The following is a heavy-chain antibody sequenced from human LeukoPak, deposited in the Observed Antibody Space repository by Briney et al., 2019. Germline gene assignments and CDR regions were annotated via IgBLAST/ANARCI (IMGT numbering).Heavy chain of an antibody. CDR1: GFTFSRYG. CDR3: AKDSIVVAVYYFDY. V-gene: IGHV3-30*02. D-gene: IGHD6-19*01. Sequence: GGSLRLSCAASGFTFSRYGMHWVRQAPGKGLEWVAFIRYDGSNKYADSVEGRFTISRDNTKNTLYLQMNSLRAEDTAVYYCAKDSIVVAVYYFDYWGQGTLVTVSS. CDR2: IRYDGSNK. J-gene: IGHJ4*02.